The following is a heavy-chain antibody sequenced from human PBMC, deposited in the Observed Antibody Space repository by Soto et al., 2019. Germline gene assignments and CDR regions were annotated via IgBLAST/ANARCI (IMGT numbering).Heavy chain of an antibody. Sequence: GASVKVSCKASGYTFTGYYMHWVRQAPGQGLEWMGWINPNSGGTNYAQKFQGRVTITRDTSISTAYMEMSRLRSDDTAVYYCARGGPPRYYDDSSGYWDLDDFDIWGQGTMVTVSS. CDR3: ARGGPPRYYDDSSGYWDLDDFDI. CDR1: GYTFTGYY. V-gene: IGHV1-2*02. CDR2: INPNSGGT. D-gene: IGHD3-22*01. J-gene: IGHJ3*02.